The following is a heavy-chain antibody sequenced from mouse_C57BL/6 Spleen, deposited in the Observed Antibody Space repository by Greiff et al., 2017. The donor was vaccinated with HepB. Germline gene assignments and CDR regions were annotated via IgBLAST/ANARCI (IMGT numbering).Heavy chain of an antibody. J-gene: IGHJ4*01. CDR3: ARQKGGYGNYDDAMDY. CDR1: GFTFSSYT. V-gene: IGHV5-9*01. Sequence: EVKLVEPGGGLVKPGGSLKLSCAASGFTFSSYTMSWVRQTPEKRLEWVATISGGGGNTYYPDSVKGRFTISRDNAKNTLYLQMSSLRSEDTDLYYCARQKGGYGNYDDAMDYWGQGTSVTVSS. CDR2: ISGGGGNT. D-gene: IGHD2-1*01.